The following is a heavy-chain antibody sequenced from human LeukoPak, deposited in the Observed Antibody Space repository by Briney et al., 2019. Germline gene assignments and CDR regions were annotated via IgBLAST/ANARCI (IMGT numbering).Heavy chain of an antibody. D-gene: IGHD2-15*01. V-gene: IGHV3-21*01. CDR3: ARDHCSGGSCYSRVPFDY. CDR2: TSSSSSYI. CDR1: VYTFSSYS. J-gene: IGHJ4*02. Sequence: GGSLRLSCAASVYTFSSYSMNCVRPAPGERREWVSSTSSSSSYIYYADSAKGRFTISRDNAKNTLYLQMNSLRAEDTAVYYCARDHCSGGSCYSRVPFDYWGQGTLVTVSS.